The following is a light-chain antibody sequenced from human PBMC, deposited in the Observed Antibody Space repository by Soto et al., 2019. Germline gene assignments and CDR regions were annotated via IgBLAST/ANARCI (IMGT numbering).Light chain of an antibody. CDR2: EVS. CDR3: SSFVGGNTYV. Sequence: QSALTQPASVSGSPGQSITISCTGTSSDGGGYNYVSWYQQHPGKAPKLMIYEVSNRPSGVSNRFSGSKSGNTASLTISGLQAEDEADYYCSSFVGGNTYVFGTGTKLTVL. V-gene: IGLV2-14*01. J-gene: IGLJ1*01. CDR1: SSDGGGYNY.